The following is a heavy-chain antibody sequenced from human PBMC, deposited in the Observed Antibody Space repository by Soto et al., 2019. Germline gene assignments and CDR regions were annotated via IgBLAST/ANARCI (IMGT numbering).Heavy chain of an antibody. CDR2: INPDGSAK. CDR1: GFAFSSAW. CDR3: ARNMN. V-gene: IGHV3-7*05. J-gene: IGHJ4*02. Sequence: EVQLVESGGGLVQPGESLRLSCAGSGFAFSSAWMNWVCQAPGKGLEWVANINPDGSAKDYVDSVRGRFTISRDNAKNSLYLEMNSLRAEDTAVYHCARNMNWGLGTLVTVSS.